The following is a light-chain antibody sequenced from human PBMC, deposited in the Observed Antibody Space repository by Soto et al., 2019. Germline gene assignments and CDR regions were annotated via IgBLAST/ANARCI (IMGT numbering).Light chain of an antibody. V-gene: IGLV2-23*01. J-gene: IGLJ1*01. CDR3: FSFTSTNTHV. CDR2: ETS. Sequence: QSALTQPASVSGSPRQSVTISCTGTSSDFGNYKFVSWYQHHPGKVPKVIIFETSQRPSGVSDRFSGSKSGNTASLTISGLQAEDEADYYCFSFTSTNTHVFGSGTKLTVL. CDR1: SSDFGNYKF.